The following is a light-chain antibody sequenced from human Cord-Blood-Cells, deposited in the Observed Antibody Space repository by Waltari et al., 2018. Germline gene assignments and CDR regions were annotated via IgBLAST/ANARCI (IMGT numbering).Light chain of an antibody. CDR3: CSYAGSSTWV. Sequence: QSALTQPASVSGSPGQSITISCTGTSSDVGSYNLVSWYQQHPGKAPKLMIYEGSTRPSGVSNRFSGSKSGNTASLTISGLQAGDEADYYCCSYAGSSTWVFGGGTKLTVL. CDR2: EGS. V-gene: IGLV2-23*01. J-gene: IGLJ3*02. CDR1: SSDVGSYNL.